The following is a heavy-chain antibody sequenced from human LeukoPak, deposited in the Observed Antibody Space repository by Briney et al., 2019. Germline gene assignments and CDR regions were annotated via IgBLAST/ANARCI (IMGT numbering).Heavy chain of an antibody. Sequence: YPGDSDTRYSPSFQGQVTISADKSISTAYLQWSSLKASDTAMYYCASRYSSWGPRDAFDIWGQGTMVTVSS. J-gene: IGHJ3*02. CDR3: ASRYSSWGPRDAFDI. CDR2: YPGDSDT. V-gene: IGHV5-51*01. D-gene: IGHD6-13*01.